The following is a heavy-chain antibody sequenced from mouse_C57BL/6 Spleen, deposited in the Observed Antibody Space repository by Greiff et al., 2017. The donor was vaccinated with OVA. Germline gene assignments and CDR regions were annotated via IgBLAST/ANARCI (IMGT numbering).Heavy chain of an antibody. J-gene: IGHJ4*01. Sequence: EVQLQQSGPELVKPGASVKISCKASGYSFTGYYMNWVKQSPEKSLEWIGEINPSTGGTTYNQKFKAKATLTVDKSSSTAYMQLKSLTSEDSAVYYCARGGGRPGSMGKYYYAMDYWGQGTSVTVSS. D-gene: IGHD1-1*01. CDR2: INPSTGGT. CDR1: GYSFTGYY. CDR3: ARGGGRPGSMGKYYYAMDY. V-gene: IGHV1-42*01.